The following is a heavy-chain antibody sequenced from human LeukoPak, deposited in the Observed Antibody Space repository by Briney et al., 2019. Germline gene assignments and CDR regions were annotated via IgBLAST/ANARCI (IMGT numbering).Heavy chain of an antibody. D-gene: IGHD2-15*01. V-gene: IGHV1-2*02. CDR2: MNPNSGVR. CDR3: ARALIRYCSGGSCYSVRYGMDV. J-gene: IGHJ6*02. Sequence: GASVKVSCKASGYTLTGYYMNWVRLAAGQGLEWMGWMNPNSGVRDYAKKFQGRVTMTWETSISTVYMEQSRLRSDDTAVYYCARALIRYCSGGSCYSVRYGMDVWGQGTTVTVTS. CDR1: GYTLTGYY.